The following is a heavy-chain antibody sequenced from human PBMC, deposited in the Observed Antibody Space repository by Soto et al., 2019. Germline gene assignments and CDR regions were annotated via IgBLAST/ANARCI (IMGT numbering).Heavy chain of an antibody. CDR1: GYSFTTYW. J-gene: IGHJ6*02. D-gene: IGHD3-16*01. V-gene: IGHV5-10-1*01. Sequence: PGESLKISCKTSGYSFTTYWISWVRQMPGKGLEWMGRINPTDSYTNYNPSFQGHVTISADKSISTAYLHWSSLQASDTAIYYCARFRLITDFYGMDVWGQGTAVTVSS. CDR3: ARFRLITDFYGMDV. CDR2: INPTDSYT.